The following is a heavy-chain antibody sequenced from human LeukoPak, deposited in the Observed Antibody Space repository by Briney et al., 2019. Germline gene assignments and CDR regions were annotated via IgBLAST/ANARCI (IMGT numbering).Heavy chain of an antibody. D-gene: IGHD3-9*01. CDR3: ARDVYFDWSFDD. CDR2: ISWNGGST. V-gene: IGHV3-20*04. J-gene: IGHJ4*02. CDR1: GFTFDDYG. Sequence: GGSLRLSCVASGFTFDDYGVTWVRQAPGKGLECVSRISWNGGSTGYADSVKGRFTISRDNSKNTMYLQMNSLRAEDTAVYYCARDVYFDWSFDDWGQGTLVTVSS.